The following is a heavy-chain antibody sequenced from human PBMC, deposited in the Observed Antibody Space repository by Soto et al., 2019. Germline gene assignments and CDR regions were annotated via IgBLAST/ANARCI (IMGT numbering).Heavy chain of an antibody. CDR2: IYYSGST. V-gene: IGHV4-59*01. CDR1: GGSISSYY. J-gene: IGHJ4*02. CDR3: ASSGYSSSWTFDY. Sequence: SETLSLTCTVSGGSISSYYWSWIRQPPGKGLEWIGYIYYSGSTNYNPSLKSRVTISVDTSKNQFSLKLSSVTAADTAVYYCASSGYSSSWTFDYWGQGTLVTVSS. D-gene: IGHD6-13*01.